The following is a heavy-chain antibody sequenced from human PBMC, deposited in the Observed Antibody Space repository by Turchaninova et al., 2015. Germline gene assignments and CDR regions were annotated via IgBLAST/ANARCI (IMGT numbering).Heavy chain of an antibody. V-gene: IGHV1-69*01. J-gene: IGHJ6*03. CDR2: LIPIFGTA. Sequence: QVQLVQSGAEVKKPGSSVKVSCKASGGTFSRYAIRWVRQAPGQGLEWMGVLIPIFGTANYAQKCQGRVTITADESTSTAYMELSSLRSEDTAVYYCARGVVPAAMGLYYYYMDVWGKGTTVTVSS. D-gene: IGHD2-2*01. CDR3: ARGVVPAAMGLYYYYMDV. CDR1: GGTFSRYA.